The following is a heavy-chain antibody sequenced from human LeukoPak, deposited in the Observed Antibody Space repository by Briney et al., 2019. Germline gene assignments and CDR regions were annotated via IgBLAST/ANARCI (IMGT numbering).Heavy chain of an antibody. J-gene: IGHJ3*02. D-gene: IGHD5-24*01. Sequence: ASVKVSCKASGYTFTGYYMHWVRQAPGQGLEWMGWINPNSGGTNYAQKFQGRVTMIRDTSISTAYMELSRLRSDDTAVYYCARDGPIEIRNAFDIWGQGTMVTVSS. CDR3: ARDGPIEIRNAFDI. CDR1: GYTFTGYY. V-gene: IGHV1-2*02. CDR2: INPNSGGT.